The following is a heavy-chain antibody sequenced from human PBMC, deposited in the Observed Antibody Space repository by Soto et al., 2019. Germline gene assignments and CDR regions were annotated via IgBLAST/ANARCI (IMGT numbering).Heavy chain of an antibody. CDR1: GLTVDDYA. CDR2: ISWNIGSI. D-gene: IGHD3-3*01. Sequence: FLGLYFPSPGLTVDDYAKPGVGKDPGKGLEWVSGISWNIGSIGYADSVKGRFTISRDNAKNSLYLQMNSLRAEDTALYYCAKDHYDFWSGYLPDSWGQGTLVTVSS. J-gene: IGHJ5*01. V-gene: IGHV3-9*01. CDR3: AKDHYDFWSGYLPDS.